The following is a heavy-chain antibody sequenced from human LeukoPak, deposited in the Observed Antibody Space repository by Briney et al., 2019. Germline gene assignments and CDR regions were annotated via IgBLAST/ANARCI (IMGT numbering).Heavy chain of an antibody. Sequence: GGSLRLSCAASGFTFSSYAMSWVRQAPGKGLEWVSAISGSGGSTYYADSVKGRFTISRDNSKNTLYLQMNSLRAEDTAVYYCAKVTGQLEIWWYFDLWGRGTLVTVSS. CDR2: ISGSGGST. D-gene: IGHD6-6*01. V-gene: IGHV3-23*01. CDR1: GFTFSSYA. J-gene: IGHJ2*01. CDR3: AKVTGQLEIWWYFDL.